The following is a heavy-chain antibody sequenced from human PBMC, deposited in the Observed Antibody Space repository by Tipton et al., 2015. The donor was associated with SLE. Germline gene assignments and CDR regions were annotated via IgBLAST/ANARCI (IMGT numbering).Heavy chain of an antibody. J-gene: IGHJ4*02. CDR1: GFTVSSNY. V-gene: IGHV3-21*04. CDR2: ISDRSSYI. Sequence: GSLRLSCAASGFTVSSNYMSWVRQAPGKGLEWVSSISDRSSYIYYADSVKGRFTISRDNAKNSLYLQMNSLRAEDTAVYYCARARYLDYWGQGTLVTVSS. CDR3: ARARYLDY.